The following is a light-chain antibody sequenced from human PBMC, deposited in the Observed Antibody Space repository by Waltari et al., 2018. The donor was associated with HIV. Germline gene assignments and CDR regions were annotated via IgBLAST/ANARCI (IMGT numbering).Light chain of an antibody. CDR1: GSDIGGYNY. Sequence: QSALTQSASASVSPAQSITISCTGTGSDIGGYNYVSWYQQQPGNAPKLLIYDVTDRPSGMSDRFSGSKSGNTASLTISGLQAEVEADYYCSSYTISSTVVFGGGTKLTVL. V-gene: IGLV2-14*03. CDR3: SSYTISSTVV. CDR2: DVT. J-gene: IGLJ2*01.